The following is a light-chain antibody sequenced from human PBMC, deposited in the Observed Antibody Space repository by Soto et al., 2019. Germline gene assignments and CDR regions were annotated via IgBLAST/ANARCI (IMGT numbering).Light chain of an antibody. J-gene: IGKJ3*01. CDR1: ESVSSSY. V-gene: IGKV3-20*01. CDR2: GAS. CDR3: PHYGSSQGLFT. Sequence: EIVLTQSPGTLSLSPGERATLSCRANESVSSSYLTWYQQKPGQAPRLLIYGASSRATGIPDRFSGSGSGTDFTLIISRLEPEDFAVYSCPHYGSSQGLFTFGPGTKVDIK.